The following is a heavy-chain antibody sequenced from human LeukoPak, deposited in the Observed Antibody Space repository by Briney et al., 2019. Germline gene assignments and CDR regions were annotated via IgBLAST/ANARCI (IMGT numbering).Heavy chain of an antibody. J-gene: IGHJ4*02. CDR1: GGSISSYY. CDR2: IYTSGST. CDR3: VLSYPGRNYFDY. Sequence: SETLSLTCTVSGGSISSYYWSWIRQPAGKGLEWIGRIYTSGSTNYNPSLKSRVTMSVDTSKNQFSLKLSSVTAADTAVYYCVLSYPGRNYFDYWGQGTLVTVSP. V-gene: IGHV4-4*07.